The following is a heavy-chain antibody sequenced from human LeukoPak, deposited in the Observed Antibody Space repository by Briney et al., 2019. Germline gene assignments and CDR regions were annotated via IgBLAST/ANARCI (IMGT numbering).Heavy chain of an antibody. D-gene: IGHD3/OR15-3a*01. CDR3: AKGGFWTTHNAFDV. CDR2: LTGTGDTT. Sequence: GGSLPLSCAASGFPFSGYTMTWLRQGPGKGLEWVSSLTGTGDTTYYTDSVKGRFTISRDNSKQTVDLQMSSLRVEDTAVYFCAKGGFWTTHNAFDVWGEGTKVTVSS. J-gene: IGHJ3*01. CDR1: GFPFSGYT. V-gene: IGHV3-23*01.